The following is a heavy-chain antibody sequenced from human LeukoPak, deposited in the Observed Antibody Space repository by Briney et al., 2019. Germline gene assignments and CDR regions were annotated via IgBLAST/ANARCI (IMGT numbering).Heavy chain of an antibody. J-gene: IGHJ4*02. CDR2: FDPEDGET. D-gene: IGHD1-1*01. CDR3: ATQQSLLEPLFDY. V-gene: IGHV1-24*01. CDR1: GYTHTELS. Sequence: GASVKVSCKVSGYTHTELSMHWVRQAPGKGLEWMGGFDPEDGETMYAQKFQGRVTMTEDTSTDTAYMELSSLRSEDTAVYYCATQQSLLEPLFDYWGQGTLVTVSS.